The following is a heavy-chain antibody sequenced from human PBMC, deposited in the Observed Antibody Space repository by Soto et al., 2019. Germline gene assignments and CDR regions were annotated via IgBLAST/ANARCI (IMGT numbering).Heavy chain of an antibody. CDR3: AREEVLVVTSIPFYY. CDR2: ISYDGSNK. CDR1: GFTFSSYA. J-gene: IGHJ4*02. D-gene: IGHD2-21*02. Sequence: QVQLVESGGGVVQPGRSLRLPCAASGFTFSSYAMHWVRQAPGKGLEWVAVISYDGSNKYYADSVKGRFTISRDNSKNTLYLQMNSLRAEDTAVYYCAREEVLVVTSIPFYYWGQGTLVTVSS. V-gene: IGHV3-30-3*01.